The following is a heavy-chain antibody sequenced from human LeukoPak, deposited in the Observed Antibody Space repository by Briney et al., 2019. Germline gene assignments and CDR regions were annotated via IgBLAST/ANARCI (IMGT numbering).Heavy chain of an antibody. CDR2: ISGSGGST. D-gene: IGHD3-10*01. J-gene: IGHJ4*02. Sequence: GGSLRLSCEASGLSLSDKYMSWIRQAPGKGLEWVSAISGSGGSTYCADSVKGRFTISRDNSKNTLYLQMNSLRAEDTAVYYCAKGRGSYYPLAFDYWGQGTLVTVSS. CDR1: GLSLSDKY. CDR3: AKGRGSYYPLAFDY. V-gene: IGHV3-23*01.